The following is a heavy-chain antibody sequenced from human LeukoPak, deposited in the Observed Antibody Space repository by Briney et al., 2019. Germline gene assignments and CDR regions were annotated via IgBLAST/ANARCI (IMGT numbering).Heavy chain of an antibody. D-gene: IGHD2-2*01. CDR3: ARAQQICSSTSCPIGAFDY. CDR1: GFTFSDYY. V-gene: IGHV3-11*01. Sequence: PGGSLRHSCAASGFTFSDYYMSWIRQAPGKGLEWVSYISSSGSTIYYADSVKGRFTISRDNAKNSLYLQMNSLRAVDTAVYYCARAQQICSSTSCPIGAFDYWGQGTLVTVSS. J-gene: IGHJ4*02. CDR2: ISSSGSTI.